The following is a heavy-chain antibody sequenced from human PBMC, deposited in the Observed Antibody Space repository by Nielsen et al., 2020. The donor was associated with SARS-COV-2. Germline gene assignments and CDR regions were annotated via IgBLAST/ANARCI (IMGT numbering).Heavy chain of an antibody. D-gene: IGHD6-6*01. V-gene: IGHV1-3*01. J-gene: IGHJ5*02. Sequence: ASVKVSCKASGYTFSNYAIHWVRQASGQRLEWMGWINAGNGNTKYSQNFQGRVTITGDTSASTAYMEVTSLRSEDTAVYYCARDSGSSRWFDPWGQGTLVTVSS. CDR1: GYTFSNYA. CDR2: INAGNGNT. CDR3: ARDSGSSRWFDP.